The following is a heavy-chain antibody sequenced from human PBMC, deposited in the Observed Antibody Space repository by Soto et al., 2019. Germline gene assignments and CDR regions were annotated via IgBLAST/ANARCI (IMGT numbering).Heavy chain of an antibody. J-gene: IGHJ5*01. CDR2: ISYDGSRT. D-gene: IGHD3-16*01. Sequence: GGSLRLSCAASGFPFSIYDMHWVRQAPGKGLEWVALISYDGSRTSYSDSVKGRFTISRDNSKNTLFLQMDNLRPDDTAVYYCPKEQGFQPIWVFDSWGQGTLVTVSS. V-gene: IGHV3-30*18. CDR1: GFPFSIYD. CDR3: PKEQGFQPIWVFDS.